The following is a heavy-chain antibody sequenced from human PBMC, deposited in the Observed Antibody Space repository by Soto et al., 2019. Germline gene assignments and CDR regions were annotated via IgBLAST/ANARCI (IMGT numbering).Heavy chain of an antibody. CDR2: ITGSPGSK. CDR1: GFNFSLYA. D-gene: IGHD3-10*01. V-gene: IGHV3-23*01. J-gene: IGHJ6*02. Sequence: RGSLRLSCAASGFNFSLYAMSWVRQAPGKGLEWVSGITGSPGSKFYADSVKGRFTISRDNSKNMLYLQMTSLRAEDTAVYFCAKTLPHLVRPEIGYGMDVWGLGTTVTVSS. CDR3: AKTLPHLVRPEIGYGMDV.